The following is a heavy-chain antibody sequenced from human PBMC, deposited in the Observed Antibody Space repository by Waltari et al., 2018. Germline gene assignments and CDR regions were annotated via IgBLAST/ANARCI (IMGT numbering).Heavy chain of an antibody. J-gene: IGHJ5*02. D-gene: IGHD4-17*01. CDR2: IYYSGST. V-gene: IGHV4-39*07. Sequence: QLQLQESGPGLVKPSETLSLTCTVSGGTISSSSYYWGWIRKPPGKGLEWIGSIYYSGSTYYNPSLKSRVTISVDTSKNQFSLKLSAVTAADTAVYYCARDFPGDYGDYGYWFDPWGQGTLVTVSS. CDR1: GGTISSSSYY. CDR3: ARDFPGDYGDYGYWFDP.